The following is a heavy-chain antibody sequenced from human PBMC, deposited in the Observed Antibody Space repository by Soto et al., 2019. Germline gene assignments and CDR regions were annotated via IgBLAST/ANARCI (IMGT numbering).Heavy chain of an antibody. D-gene: IGHD4-17*01. Sequence: QVTLKESGPVLVKPTETLTLTCTVSGFSSSNARMGVSWIRQPPGKALEWLAHIFSNDEKSYSPSLKSRLTTSKDTSKRQVVLTMTTMDPVDTATYCCARMDGDYGYYYCYMDVWGKGTTVTVSS. CDR1: GFSSSNARMG. J-gene: IGHJ6*03. CDR2: IFSNDEK. V-gene: IGHV2-26*01. CDR3: ARMDGDYGYYYCYMDV.